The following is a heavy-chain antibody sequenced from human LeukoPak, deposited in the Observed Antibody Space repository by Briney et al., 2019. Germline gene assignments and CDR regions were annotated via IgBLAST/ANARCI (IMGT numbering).Heavy chain of an antibody. V-gene: IGHV1-69*05. Sequence: SVKVSCKASGGTFSSYAISWVRQAPGQGLEWMGRIIPIFGTADYAQKFQGRVTITTDESTSTAYMELSSLRSEDTAVYYCARGENGDYGFDYWGQGTLVTVSS. CDR1: GGTFSSYA. J-gene: IGHJ4*02. D-gene: IGHD4-17*01. CDR3: ARGENGDYGFDY. CDR2: IIPIFGTA.